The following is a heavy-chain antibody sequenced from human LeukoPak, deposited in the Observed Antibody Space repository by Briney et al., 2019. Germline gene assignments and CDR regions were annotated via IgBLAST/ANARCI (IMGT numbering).Heavy chain of an antibody. CDR2: ISGSGGST. D-gene: IGHD3-22*01. V-gene: IGHV3-23*01. CDR3: AKTGRAMIVRSDAFDI. J-gene: IGHJ3*02. Sequence: GGSLRLSCAASGFTFSDYEMNWVRQAPGKGLEWVSAISGSGGSTYYADSVKGRFTISRDNSKNTLYLQMNSLRAEDTAVYYCAKTGRAMIVRSDAFDIWGQGTMVTVSS. CDR1: GFTFSDYE.